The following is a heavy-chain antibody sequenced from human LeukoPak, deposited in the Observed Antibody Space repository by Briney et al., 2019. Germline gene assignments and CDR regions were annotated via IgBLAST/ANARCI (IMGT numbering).Heavy chain of an antibody. D-gene: IGHD3-10*01. CDR3: ARGAMVRGVIPRYYFDY. Sequence: SETLSLTRTVSGGSISSSSYYWGWIRQPPGKGLEWIGSIYYSGSTYYNPSLKSRVTISVDTSKNQFSLKLSSVTAADTAVYYCARGAMVRGVIPRYYFDYWGQGTLVTVSS. CDR2: IYYSGST. CDR1: GGSISSSSYY. J-gene: IGHJ4*01. V-gene: IGHV4-39*07.